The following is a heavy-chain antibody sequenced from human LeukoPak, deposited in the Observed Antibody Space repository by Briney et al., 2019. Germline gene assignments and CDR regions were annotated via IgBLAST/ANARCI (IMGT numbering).Heavy chain of an antibody. Sequence: SETLSLTCTVSGGSISSYNWSWIRQPPGKGLEWIGYIYYSGSTNYNPSLKSRVTISVDTSKNQFSLKLSSVTAADTAVYYCATGGDSSGWYFDYWGQGTLVTVSS. D-gene: IGHD6-19*01. V-gene: IGHV4-59*08. CDR1: GGSISSYN. J-gene: IGHJ4*02. CDR3: ATGGDSSGWYFDY. CDR2: IYYSGST.